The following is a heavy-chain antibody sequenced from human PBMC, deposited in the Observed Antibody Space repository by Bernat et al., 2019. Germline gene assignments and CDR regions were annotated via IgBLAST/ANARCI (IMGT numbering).Heavy chain of an antibody. CDR1: GFTFISYG. CDR2: ISGSGGGT. Sequence: EVQLVESGGGLVQPGGSLRLSCAASGFTFISYGMSWVRQAPGKGLEWVSGISGSGGGTYYADSVKGRPTISRDNSKNTVYLQMNSLRAEDTAVYYCAKADSSGYSLWFAFDIWGQGTMVTVSS. J-gene: IGHJ3*02. D-gene: IGHD3-22*01. V-gene: IGHV3-23*04. CDR3: AKADSSGYSLWFAFDI.